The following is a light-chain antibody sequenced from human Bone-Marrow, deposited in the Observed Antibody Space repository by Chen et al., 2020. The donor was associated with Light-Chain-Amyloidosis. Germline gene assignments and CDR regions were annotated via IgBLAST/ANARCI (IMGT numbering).Light chain of an antibody. V-gene: IGLV2-14*01. CDR3: SSYTSDNTFV. CDR1: SSDVGGHKS. CDR2: EVE. Sequence: QSALTQPASVSGSPGQSIIISCTGTSSDVGGHKSVSWYQHHPDRVPKLIIYEVENRPSGISDRFSASKSGNTAALSISELQEDDEAEYYCSSYTSDNTFVFGSGTKVT. J-gene: IGLJ1*01.